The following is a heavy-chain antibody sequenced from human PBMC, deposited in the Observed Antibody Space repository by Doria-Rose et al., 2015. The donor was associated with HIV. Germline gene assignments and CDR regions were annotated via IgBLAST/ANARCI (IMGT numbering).Heavy chain of an antibody. CDR3: ARIKSSRWYHKYYFDF. D-gene: IGHD6-13*01. J-gene: IGHJ4*02. V-gene: IGHV2-26*01. CDR2: MFSDDER. CDR1: GVSLSSPGMG. Sequence: QESGPVLVKPTETLTLTCTVSGVSLSSPGMGVSWIRQPPGKALEWLANMFSDDERSYKTSLKSRLTISRCTSKSQVVLTMTDMDPVDTATYYCARIKSSRWYHKYYFDFWGQGPLVIVSA.